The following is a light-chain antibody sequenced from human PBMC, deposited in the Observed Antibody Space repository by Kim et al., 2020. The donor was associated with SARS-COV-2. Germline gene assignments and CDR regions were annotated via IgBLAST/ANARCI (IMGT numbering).Light chain of an antibody. Sequence: QRVTSSCTGGSSNIGAGYDVRWYQQLPGTAPKLLIYGNSNRPSGVPDRFSGSKSGTSASLAITGLQAEDEADYYCQSYDSSLSGYVFGTGTKVTVL. V-gene: IGLV1-40*01. J-gene: IGLJ1*01. CDR2: GNS. CDR1: SSNIGAGYD. CDR3: QSYDSSLSGYV.